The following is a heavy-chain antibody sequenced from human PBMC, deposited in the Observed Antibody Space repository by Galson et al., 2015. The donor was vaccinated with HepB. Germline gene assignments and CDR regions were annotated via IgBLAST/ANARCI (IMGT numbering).Heavy chain of an antibody. CDR3: ARDYRKGYCSSTSCHTNWFDP. CDR1: GGSIRSGDYY. CDR2: IYYSGST. Sequence: TLSLTCTVSGGSIRSGDYYWSWIRQPPGKGLEWIGYIYYSGSTYYNPSLKSRVTISVDTSKNQFSLKLSSVTAADTAVYYCARDYRKGYCSSTSCHTNWFDPWGQGTLVTVSS. D-gene: IGHD2-2*02. V-gene: IGHV4-30-4*01. J-gene: IGHJ5*02.